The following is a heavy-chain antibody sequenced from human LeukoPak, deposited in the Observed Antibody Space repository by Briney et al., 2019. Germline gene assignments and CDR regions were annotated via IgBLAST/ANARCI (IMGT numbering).Heavy chain of an antibody. V-gene: IGHV3-7*01. J-gene: IGHJ4*02. D-gene: IGHD4-17*01. CDR2: IKQDGGQI. Sequence: PGGSLRLSCAASEFTFSSYWVSWVRQAPGKGLEWVANIKQDGGQIYYLDSVKGRFTVSRDNAKNSLYLQMNSLRAEDTAVYYCARLGARQMLEYWGQGTLVTVSS. CDR1: EFTFSSYW. CDR3: ARLGARQMLEY.